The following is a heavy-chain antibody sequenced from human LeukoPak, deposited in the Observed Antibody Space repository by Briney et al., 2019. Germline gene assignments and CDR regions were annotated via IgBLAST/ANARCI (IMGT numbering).Heavy chain of an antibody. D-gene: IGHD2-2*01. CDR1: GFTFSSYA. V-gene: IGHV3-23*01. Sequence: PGGSLRLSCAASGFTFSSYAMSWVRQAPGKGLEWVSAISGSGGSTYYADSVKGRFTISRDNSKNTLYLQMNSLRAEDTAVYYCAKDLVGYCSSTSCYVGYFDYWGQGTLVTVSS. J-gene: IGHJ4*02. CDR2: ISGSGGST. CDR3: AKDLVGYCSSTSCYVGYFDY.